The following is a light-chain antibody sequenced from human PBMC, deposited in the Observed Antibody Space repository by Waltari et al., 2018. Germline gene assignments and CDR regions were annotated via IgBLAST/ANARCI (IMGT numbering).Light chain of an antibody. CDR2: GNN. CDR3: QSYDSSLSGVI. V-gene: IGLV1-40*01. J-gene: IGLJ2*01. CDR1: SSNIGAGYD. Sequence: QSVLTQPPSVSGAPGQRITISCTGTSSNIGAGYDVHWYLQLPRTAPKLLILGNNNRPSGVPDRCSASKSDTSASLAITGLQAEDEADYYCQSYDSSLSGVIFGGGTKLTVL.